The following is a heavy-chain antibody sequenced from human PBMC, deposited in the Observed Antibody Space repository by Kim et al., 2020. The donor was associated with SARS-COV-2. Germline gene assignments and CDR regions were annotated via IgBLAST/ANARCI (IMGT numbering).Heavy chain of an antibody. Sequence: GGSLRLSCAASGFTFSSYAMSWVRQAPGKGLEWVSAISGSGGSTYYADSVKGRFTISRDNSKNTLYLQMNSLRAEDTAVYYCAKDSPPPDSRYYDFWSGYYPSGYYPLFEAFDIWGQGTMVTVSS. J-gene: IGHJ3*02. D-gene: IGHD3-3*01. CDR3: AKDSPPPDSRYYDFWSGYYPSGYYPLFEAFDI. CDR2: ISGSGGST. V-gene: IGHV3-23*01. CDR1: GFTFSSYA.